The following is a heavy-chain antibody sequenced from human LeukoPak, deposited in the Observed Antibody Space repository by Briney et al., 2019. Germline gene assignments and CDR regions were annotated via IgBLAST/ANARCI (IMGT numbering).Heavy chain of an antibody. V-gene: IGHV4-4*07. J-gene: IGHJ6*02. D-gene: IGHD2-2*01. CDR2: IYTSGST. CDR3: ARGSGVVPAARKWYYYGMDV. Sequence: SETLSLTCTVSGGSISSYYWSWIRQPAGKGLEWIGRIYTSGSTNYNPSLKSRVTMSVDTSKNQFSLKLSSVTAADTAVYYCARGSGVVPAARKWYYYGMDVWGQGTTVTVSS. CDR1: GGSISSYY.